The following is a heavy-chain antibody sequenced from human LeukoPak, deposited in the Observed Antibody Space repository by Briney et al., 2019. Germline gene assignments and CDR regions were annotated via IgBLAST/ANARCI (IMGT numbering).Heavy chain of an antibody. V-gene: IGHV3-21*01. CDR1: GFTFSSYS. D-gene: IGHD3-3*01. CDR2: ISSSSSYI. J-gene: IGHJ3*02. Sequence: GGSLRLSCAASGFTFSSYSMNWVRQAPGKGLEWVSSISSSSSYIYYADSVKGRFTISRDNAKNSLYLQMNSLRAEDTAVYYCARDLTYYDFWSGYYGHDAFDIWSQGTMVTVSS. CDR3: ARDLTYYDFWSGYYGHDAFDI.